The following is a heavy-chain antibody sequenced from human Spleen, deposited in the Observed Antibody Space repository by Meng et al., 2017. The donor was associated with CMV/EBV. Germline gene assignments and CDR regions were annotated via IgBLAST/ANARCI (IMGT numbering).Heavy chain of an antibody. CDR1: GFTFDDYA. J-gene: IGHJ4*02. D-gene: IGHD1-26*01. V-gene: IGHV3-9*01. Sequence: GGSLRLSCAASGFTFDDYAMHWVRQAPGKGLEWVSGISWNSGRIGYGDSVKGRFAISRDNSKNTLYLQMNSLRAEDTAVYYCARTRGATTVYFDYWGQGTLVTVSS. CDR2: ISWNSGRI. CDR3: ARTRGATTVYFDY.